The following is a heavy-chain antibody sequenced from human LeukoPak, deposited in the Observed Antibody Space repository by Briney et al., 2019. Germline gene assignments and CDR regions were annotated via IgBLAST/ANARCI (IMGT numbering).Heavy chain of an antibody. CDR1: GFTFSSYW. J-gene: IGHJ4*02. CDR2: IKQDGSEK. D-gene: IGHD3-10*01. Sequence: GGSLRLSCAASGFTFSSYWMRWVRQAPGKGLEWVANIKQDGSEKYYVDSVKGRFTISRDNAKNSLYLQMNNLRVEDTAVYYCAREGPYGSGSSFDHWGQGTLVTVSS. V-gene: IGHV3-7*01. CDR3: AREGPYGSGSSFDH.